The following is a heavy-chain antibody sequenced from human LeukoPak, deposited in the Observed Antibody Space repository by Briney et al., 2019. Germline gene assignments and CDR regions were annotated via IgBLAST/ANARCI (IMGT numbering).Heavy chain of an antibody. D-gene: IGHD3-22*01. CDR3: ARGDDSFYYYYYGMDV. V-gene: IGHV4-59*01. J-gene: IGHJ6*02. CDR1: GVSISSYY. Sequence: SETLSLTCTVSGVSISSYYWSWIRQPPGKGLEWIGYIYYSGSTNYNPSLKSRVTISVDTSKNQFSLKLSSVTAADTAVYYCARGDDSFYYYYYGMDVWGQGTTVTVSS. CDR2: IYYSGST.